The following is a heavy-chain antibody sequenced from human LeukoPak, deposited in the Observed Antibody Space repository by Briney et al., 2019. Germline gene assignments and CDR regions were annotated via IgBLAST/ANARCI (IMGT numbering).Heavy chain of an antibody. CDR3: ARIGFVPAHGNFYY. D-gene: IGHD2-2*01. V-gene: IGHV4-34*01. J-gene: IGHJ4*03. Sequence: PSETLSLTCAVYGGSFSGYYWSWIRQPPGKGLEWIGEINHSGSTNYNPSLKSRVTISVDTSKNQFSLKLSSVTAADTAVYYCARIGFVPAHGNFYYRGHGNLVTVSS. CDR1: GGSFSGYY. CDR2: INHSGST.